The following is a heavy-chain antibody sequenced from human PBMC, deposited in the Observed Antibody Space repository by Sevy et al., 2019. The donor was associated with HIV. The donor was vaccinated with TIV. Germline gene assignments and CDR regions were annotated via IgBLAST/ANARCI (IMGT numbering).Heavy chain of an antibody. D-gene: IGHD6-13*01. CDR2: ITFSSNYI. J-gene: IGHJ3*02. Sequence: GSLRLSCAASGFTFSTYNMNWVRQAPGKGLEWVSSITFSSNYIYDADSVKGRFTISRDNAKNSLYLQMNSLRAEDTAVYYCARSWEQQLHDAFDIWGQGTMVTVSS. V-gene: IGHV3-21*01. CDR1: GFTFSTYN. CDR3: ARSWEQQLHDAFDI.